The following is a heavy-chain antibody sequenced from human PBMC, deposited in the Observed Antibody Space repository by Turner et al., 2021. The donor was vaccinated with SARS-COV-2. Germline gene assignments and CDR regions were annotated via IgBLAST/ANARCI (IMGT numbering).Heavy chain of an antibody. CDR1: GGSISSDF. CDR2: IYYRGST. Sequence: QVQLQESGPGLVKPSETLSLTCTVSGGSISSDFWSWTRQPPGKGLEWIGYIYYRGSTNYNPSLKIRVTMSVDTSKNQFSLKLRSVTAADTAVYYCAREVRFNWLDSWGQGTLVTVSS. D-gene: IGHD3-3*01. V-gene: IGHV4-59*01. CDR3: AREVRFNWLDS. J-gene: IGHJ5*01.